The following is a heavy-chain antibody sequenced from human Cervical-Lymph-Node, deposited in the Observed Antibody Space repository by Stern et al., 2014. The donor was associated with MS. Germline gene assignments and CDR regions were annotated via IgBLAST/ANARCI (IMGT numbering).Heavy chain of an antibody. Sequence: VQLVESGGDLVQPGGSLRLSCAASGLTFSSYWMHWVRQAPGKGLAWVSRINGDGSIVNYADSVNGRFTISRDNAKNTVYLQMNSLRAEDTAVYYCARNRGGDYYEGSDFWGQGTLVTVSS. CDR3: ARNRGGDYYEGSDF. CDR2: INGDGSIV. D-gene: IGHD2-21*01. J-gene: IGHJ4*02. V-gene: IGHV3-74*01. CDR1: GLTFSSYW.